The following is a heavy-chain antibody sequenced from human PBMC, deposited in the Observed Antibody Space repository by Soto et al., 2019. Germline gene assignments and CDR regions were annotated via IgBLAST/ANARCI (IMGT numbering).Heavy chain of an antibody. J-gene: IGHJ4*02. Sequence: SETLSLTCTVSGGSVSSGSYYWSWIREPPGKGLEWIGYIYYSGSTNYNPSLKSRVTISVDTSKNQFSLKLSSVTAADTAVYYCARESPYCSGGSCYGGIDYWGQGTLVTVSS. V-gene: IGHV4-61*01. CDR2: IYYSGST. D-gene: IGHD2-15*01. CDR3: ARESPYCSGGSCYGGIDY. CDR1: GGSVSSGSYY.